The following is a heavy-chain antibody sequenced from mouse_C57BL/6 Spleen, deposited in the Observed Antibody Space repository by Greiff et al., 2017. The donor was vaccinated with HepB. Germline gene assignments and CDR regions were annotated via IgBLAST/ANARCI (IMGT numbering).Heavy chain of an antibody. CDR3: ARSAYPYFDY. D-gene: IGHD2-10*01. J-gene: IGHJ2*01. Sequence: VKLMESGAELVKPGASVKISCKASGYAFSSYWMNWVKQRPGKGLEWIGQIYPGDGDTNYNGKFKGKATLTADKSSSTAYMQLSSLTSEDSAVYFCARSAYPYFDYWGQGTTLTVSS. CDR1: GYAFSSYW. V-gene: IGHV1-80*01. CDR2: IYPGDGDT.